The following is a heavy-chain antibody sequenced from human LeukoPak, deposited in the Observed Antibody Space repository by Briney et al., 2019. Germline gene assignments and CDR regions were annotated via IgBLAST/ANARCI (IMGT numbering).Heavy chain of an antibody. D-gene: IGHD3-22*01. CDR3: ASSRGYYDSSGHYFDY. CDR2: IIPIFGTA. CDR1: GGTFTSYA. Sequence: SVKVSCKASGGTFTSYAISWVRQAPGQGLEWMGGIIPIFGTANYAQKFQGRVTITADESTSTAYMELSSLRSEDTAVYYCASSRGYYDSSGHYFDYWGQGSLVTVSS. V-gene: IGHV1-69*13. J-gene: IGHJ4*02.